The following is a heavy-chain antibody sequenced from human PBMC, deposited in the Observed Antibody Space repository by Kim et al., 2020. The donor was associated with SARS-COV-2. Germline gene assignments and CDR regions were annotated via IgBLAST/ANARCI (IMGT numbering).Heavy chain of an antibody. CDR1: GGTLTNSA. J-gene: IGHJ5*02. Sequence: SVKVSCKASGGTLTNSAITWVRHAPGQGLEWMGEIVPFFGSTNYAKNFLGRLSITADESTTTTYMELSSLASEDTALYFCARRGRRTTATAVEWFDTWGQGTLVTVSS. D-gene: IGHD3-16*01. CDR2: IVPFFGST. CDR3: ARRGRRTTATAVEWFDT. V-gene: IGHV1-69*13.